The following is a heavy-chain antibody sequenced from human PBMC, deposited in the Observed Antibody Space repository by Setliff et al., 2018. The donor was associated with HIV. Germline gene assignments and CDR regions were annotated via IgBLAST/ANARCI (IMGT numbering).Heavy chain of an antibody. Sequence: GGSLRLSSAASGFTFSSSGMNWVRQAPGKGLEWLSYISPSSTIIYYPDSVQGRFTTSRDNARNSLYLEMNSLRADDTAVYYCARDFCGSSCSSGYGYFDHWGQGTLVTVSS. CDR3: ARDFCGSSCSSGYGYFDH. D-gene: IGHD2-15*01. V-gene: IGHV3-48*01. J-gene: IGHJ4*02. CDR1: GFTFSSSG. CDR2: ISPSSTII.